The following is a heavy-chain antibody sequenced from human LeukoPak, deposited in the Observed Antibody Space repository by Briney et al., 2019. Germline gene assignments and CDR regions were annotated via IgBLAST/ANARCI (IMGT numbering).Heavy chain of an antibody. CDR3: TIQGSGWTPSDY. D-gene: IGHD6-25*01. V-gene: IGHV3-30*03. Sequence: PGRSLRLSCAASGFTLSSYGMHWVRQAPGKGLEWVAVIGSDGSNKYYADSVTGRFTVSRDDSKNTLYLQMNSLRDEDTAVYYCTIQGSGWTPSDYWGQGTLVTVSS. J-gene: IGHJ4*02. CDR1: GFTLSSYG. CDR2: IGSDGSNK.